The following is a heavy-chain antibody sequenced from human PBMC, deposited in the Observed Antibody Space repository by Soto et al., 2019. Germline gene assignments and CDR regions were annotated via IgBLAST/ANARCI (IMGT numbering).Heavy chain of an antibody. Sequence: EVQLLESGGGLVQPGGSLRLSCAASGFTFTNYAMSWVRQAPGKGLEWVSAISGGGVSAYFADSVKGRFTISRDNSKNTLYLQMNSLRVEDTAIYYCAKNSREYSYGAIEYWGQGTLVTVSS. V-gene: IGHV3-23*01. CDR3: AKNSREYSYGAIEY. CDR1: GFTFTNYA. D-gene: IGHD5-18*01. CDR2: ISGGGVSA. J-gene: IGHJ4*02.